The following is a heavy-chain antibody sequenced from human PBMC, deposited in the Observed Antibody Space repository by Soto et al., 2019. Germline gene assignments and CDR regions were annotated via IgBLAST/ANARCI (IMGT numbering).Heavy chain of an antibody. CDR2: IKSKTDGGTT. J-gene: IGHJ6*02. CDR3: TTDPPLIAAAAPYYYYGMDA. V-gene: IGHV3-15*01. CDR1: GFTFSNAW. D-gene: IGHD6-13*01. Sequence: GGSLRLSCAASGFTFSNAWMSWVRQAPGKGLEWVGRIKSKTDGGTTDYAAPVKGRFTISRDDSKNTLYLQMNSLKTEDTAVYYCTTDPPLIAAAAPYYYYGMDAWGQGTTVTVSS.